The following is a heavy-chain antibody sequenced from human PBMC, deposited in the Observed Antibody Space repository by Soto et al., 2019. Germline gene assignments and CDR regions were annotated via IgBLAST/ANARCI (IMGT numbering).Heavy chain of an antibody. CDR2: ISGSAGST. D-gene: IGHD3-10*01. J-gene: IGHJ4*02. Sequence: PGGSLRLSCEASGFLFSTYVMSWVRQVPGKGLEWVSGISGSAGSTYYADSVKGRFTISRDNSKNTLYLQMNSLRVEDTAVYYCAKAPAYYYGSGTSHSDYWGQGTLVTVSS. CDR1: GFLFSTYV. CDR3: AKAPAYYYGSGTSHSDY. V-gene: IGHV3-23*01.